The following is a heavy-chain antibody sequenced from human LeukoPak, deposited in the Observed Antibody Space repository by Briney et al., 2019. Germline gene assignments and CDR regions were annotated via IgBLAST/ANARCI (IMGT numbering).Heavy chain of an antibody. CDR1: GYSFTSYG. V-gene: IGHV1-18*01. CDR2: VSAYNGKT. J-gene: IGHJ4*02. D-gene: IGHD6-19*01. CDR3: ARFAVHRRLTVAGQFGLDY. Sequence: ASVKVSCKASGYSFTSYGISWVWQAPGQGKEWMGWVSAYNGKTNYAQKLQCRVTMPTDTSTSTAYMELSSLRSEDTAVYYCARFAVHRRLTVAGQFGLDYWGQGTLVTVSS.